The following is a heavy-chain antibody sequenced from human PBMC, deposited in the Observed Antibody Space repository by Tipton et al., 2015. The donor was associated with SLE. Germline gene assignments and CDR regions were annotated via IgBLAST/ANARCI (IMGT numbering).Heavy chain of an antibody. CDR1: GFTFSSYE. V-gene: IGHV3-48*03. CDR2: ISSSGGSI. J-gene: IGHJ4*02. D-gene: IGHD5-12*01. CDR3: TVYSAYDLFDH. Sequence: SLRLSCVASGFTFSSYEINWVRQAPGKGLEWVSYISSSGGSIYQADSVKGRFTISRDNAKNSVYLQMNSLRAEDTAMYYCTVYSAYDLFDHWGQGTLVTVSS.